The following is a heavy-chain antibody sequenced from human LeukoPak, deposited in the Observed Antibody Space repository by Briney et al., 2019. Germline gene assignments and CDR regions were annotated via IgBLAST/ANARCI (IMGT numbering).Heavy chain of an antibody. Sequence: PGGSLRLSCAASGFTFSTYAMSWVRQAPGKGLEWVSAISGSGGSTFYADSVKGRFSISRDNSKNTLYLQMNSLRAEDTALYYCAKDGQTVGATDYWGQGTLVTVSS. CDR3: AKDGQTVGATDY. V-gene: IGHV3-23*01. D-gene: IGHD1-26*01. CDR1: GFTFSTYA. J-gene: IGHJ4*02. CDR2: ISGSGGST.